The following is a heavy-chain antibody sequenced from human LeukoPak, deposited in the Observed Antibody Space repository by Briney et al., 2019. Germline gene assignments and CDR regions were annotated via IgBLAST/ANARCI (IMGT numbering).Heavy chain of an antibody. CDR2: ISYDGSNK. Sequence: PGGSLRLSCAASGFTFSNYGMHWVRQAPGKGLEWVAVISYDGSNKYYADSVKGRFTISRDNSKNTLYLQMNSLRAADTAKYYCAKASRRHCGTTICYTLDYWGQGTLVTVSS. CDR3: AKASRRHCGTTICYTLDY. CDR1: GFTFSNYG. D-gene: IGHD2-2*02. J-gene: IGHJ4*02. V-gene: IGHV3-30*18.